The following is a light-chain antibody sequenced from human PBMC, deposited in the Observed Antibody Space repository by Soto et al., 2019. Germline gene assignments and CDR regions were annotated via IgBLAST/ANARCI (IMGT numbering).Light chain of an antibody. CDR1: SSDVGGHNH. J-gene: IGLJ1*01. CDR3: SSYTNINTRACV. V-gene: IGLV2-14*01. Sequence: QSVLTQPASVSGSPGQSITISCTGSSSDVGGHNHVSWYQQHPGKAPKLIIYEVTDRPSGVSNRFSGSKSGNTASLTISGLQAEDEAEYYCSSYTNINTRACVFGTGTKLTVL. CDR2: EVT.